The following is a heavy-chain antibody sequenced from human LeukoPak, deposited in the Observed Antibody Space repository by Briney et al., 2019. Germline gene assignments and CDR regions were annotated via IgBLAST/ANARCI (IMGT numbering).Heavy chain of an antibody. J-gene: IGHJ4*02. D-gene: IGHD5-24*01. CDR2: ISSSSSYI. V-gene: IGHV3-21*01. CDR3: ARDTVEMATISAY. Sequence: GGSLRLSCAASGFTFSSYGMHWVRQAPGKGLEWVSSISSSSSYIYYADSVKGRFTISRDNAKNSLYLQMNSLRAEDTAVYYCARDTVEMATISAYWGQGTLVTVSS. CDR1: GFTFSSYG.